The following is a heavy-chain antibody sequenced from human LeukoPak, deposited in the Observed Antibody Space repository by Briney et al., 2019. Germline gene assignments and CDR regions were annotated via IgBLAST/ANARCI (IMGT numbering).Heavy chain of an antibody. CDR2: INWCSGSI. V-gene: IGHV3-9*01. Sequence: GRSLRLSCAASGFTFHDYALHWVRQATWKGLDGISGINWCSGSIGYVDSVKGRFTISRDNAKHSLYLQMNSMRAEDTALYYCAKDMVAGIFSGEWNAFDIWGQGTMVTVSS. CDR1: GFTFHDYA. D-gene: IGHD6-19*01. J-gene: IGHJ3*02. CDR3: AKDMVAGIFSGEWNAFDI.